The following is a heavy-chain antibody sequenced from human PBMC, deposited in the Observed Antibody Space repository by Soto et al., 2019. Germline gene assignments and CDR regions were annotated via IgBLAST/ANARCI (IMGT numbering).Heavy chain of an antibody. CDR1: GGSVSSGSYY. CDR3: ARTYYLDSSGFG. D-gene: IGHD3-22*01. J-gene: IGHJ4*02. CDR2: IYSIGST. Sequence: PSETLSLTCTVSGGSVSSGSYYWSWIRQPPGKGLEWIGYIYSIGSTNYSPSLKSRVSMSLDTSKNQFSLKLRSVTAADTAVYYCARTYYLDSSGFGWGQGTLVTVSS. V-gene: IGHV4-61*01.